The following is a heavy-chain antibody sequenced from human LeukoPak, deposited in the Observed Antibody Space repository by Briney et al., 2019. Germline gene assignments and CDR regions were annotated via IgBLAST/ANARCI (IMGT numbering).Heavy chain of an antibody. CDR1: GFTVSSNY. D-gene: IGHD7-27*01. J-gene: IGHJ2*01. Sequence: GGPLRLSCAASGFTVSSNYMSWVRQAPGKGLEWVSVIYSGGSTYYADSVKGRFTISRDNSKNTLYLQMNSLRAEDTAVYYCARGPGDRSPYWYFDLWGRGTLVTVSS. CDR3: ARGPGDRSPYWYFDL. V-gene: IGHV3-53*01. CDR2: IYSGGST.